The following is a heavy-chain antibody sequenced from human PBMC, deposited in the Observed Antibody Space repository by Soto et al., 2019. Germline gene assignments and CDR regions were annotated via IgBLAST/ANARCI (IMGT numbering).Heavy chain of an antibody. CDR3: ARDNEYSSGWYRNWFDP. D-gene: IGHD6-19*01. CDR2: TYYRSKWYN. CDR1: GDSVSSNSAA. J-gene: IGHJ5*02. Sequence: PSQTLSLTCAISGDSVSSNSAAWSWIRQSPSRGLEWLGRTYYRSKWYNDYAVSVKSRITINPDTSKNQFPLQLNSVTPEDTAVYYCARDNEYSSGWYRNWFDPWGQGTLVTVSS. V-gene: IGHV6-1*01.